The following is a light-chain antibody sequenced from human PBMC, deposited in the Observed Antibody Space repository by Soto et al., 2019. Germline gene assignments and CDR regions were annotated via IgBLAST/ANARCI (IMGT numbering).Light chain of an antibody. CDR3: QQYDSSPKT. V-gene: IGKV3-20*01. Sequence: EIVLTQSPGTLSLSPGERATLSCGASQSVSSSYLAWYQQKPGQAPRLLIYGASSRATGIPDRFSGSGSGTDFTLTISRLEPEDFAVYYCQQYDSSPKTFGRGTKVDI. CDR1: QSVSSSY. J-gene: IGKJ1*01. CDR2: GAS.